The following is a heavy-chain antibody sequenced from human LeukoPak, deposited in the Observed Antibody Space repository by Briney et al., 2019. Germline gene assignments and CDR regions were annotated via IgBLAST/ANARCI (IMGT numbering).Heavy chain of an antibody. Sequence: RGSLRLSCVASGFTVSSNYMSWVRQAPGKGPEWVSLIYPGGTTYYADAVKGRFTISRDNSKNTLYLQMNSLRAEDTAVYYCAKEGLELYYFDYWGQGTLVTVSS. CDR2: IYPGGTT. CDR3: AKEGLELYYFDY. J-gene: IGHJ4*02. D-gene: IGHD1-7*01. CDR1: GFTVSSNY. V-gene: IGHV3-53*01.